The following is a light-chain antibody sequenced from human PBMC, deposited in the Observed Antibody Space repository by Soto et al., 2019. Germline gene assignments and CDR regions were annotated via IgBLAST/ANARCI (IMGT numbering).Light chain of an antibody. CDR1: QSISSY. CDR2: AAS. CDR3: QQSYSTLSWT. J-gene: IGKJ1*01. Sequence: DLQMTQSPSSLSASVGDRVTITCRASQSISSYLYWYQQKPGKAPNLPIYAASSLQSGVPSRFSGSGSGTDFPLTISSLQPEDFATYYCQQSYSTLSWTFGQGTKVEIK. V-gene: IGKV1-39*01.